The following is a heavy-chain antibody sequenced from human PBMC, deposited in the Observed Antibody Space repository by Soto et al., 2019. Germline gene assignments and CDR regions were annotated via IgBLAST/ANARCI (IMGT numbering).Heavy chain of an antibody. CDR1: GDDFITYW. CDR2: IYPNDSDT. Sequence: PGESLKISCKGSGDDFITYWIGWVRQKPGKGLEWMGMIYPNDSDTRYSPSFQGHVTIPADRSINTVYLQWNSLTASDTAMYYCAMTTSGDHWGPGTLVTVSS. V-gene: IGHV5-51*01. D-gene: IGHD1-1*01. J-gene: IGHJ4*02. CDR3: AMTTSGDH.